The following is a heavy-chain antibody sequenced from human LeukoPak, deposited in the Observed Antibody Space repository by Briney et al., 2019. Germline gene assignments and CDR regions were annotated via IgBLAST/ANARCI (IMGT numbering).Heavy chain of an antibody. D-gene: IGHD2-2*02. CDR3: AREGGRSVVVPAAITWFDP. CDR2: NYTSGST. Sequence: SQTLSLTCAVSGGSISGGSYLWSWIRQPTGKGLEWIGRNYTSGSTNYNPSLKSRVTISVDTSKNQVSRKLSSVTAADTAVYYCAREGGRSVVVPAAITWFDPWGQGTLVTVSS. J-gene: IGHJ5*02. CDR1: GGSISGGSYL. V-gene: IGHV4-61*02.